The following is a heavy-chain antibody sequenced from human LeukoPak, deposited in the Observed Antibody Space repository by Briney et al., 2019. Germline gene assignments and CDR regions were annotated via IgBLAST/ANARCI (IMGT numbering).Heavy chain of an antibody. Sequence: PGGSLRLSCAASGFTFSSYGMHWVRQAPGKGLEWVAAISYDGSNKYYADSVKGRFTISRDNSKNTLYLQMNSLRAEDTAVYYCAKDRLLELPDLYYYYGMDVWGQGTTVTVSS. V-gene: IGHV3-30*18. CDR3: AKDRLLELPDLYYYYGMDV. D-gene: IGHD1-7*01. J-gene: IGHJ6*02. CDR2: ISYDGSNK. CDR1: GFTFSSYG.